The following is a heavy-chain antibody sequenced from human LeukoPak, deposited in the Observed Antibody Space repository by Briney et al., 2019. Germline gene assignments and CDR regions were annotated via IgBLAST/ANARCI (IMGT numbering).Heavy chain of an antibody. CDR3: ARDPMVRGSDWFDP. D-gene: IGHD3-10*01. J-gene: IGHJ5*02. V-gene: IGHV1-2*02. CDR1: GYTFTGYY. CDR2: INPNSGGT. Sequence: ASVKVSCKASGYTFTGYYMHWVRQAPGQGLEWMGWINPNSGGTNYAQKFQGRVTMTRDTSISTAYMELSRLRSDATAVYYCARDPMVRGSDWFDPWGQGTLVTVSS.